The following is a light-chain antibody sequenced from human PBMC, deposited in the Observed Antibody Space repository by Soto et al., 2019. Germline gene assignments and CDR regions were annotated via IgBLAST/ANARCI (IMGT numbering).Light chain of an antibody. V-gene: IGKV1-39*01. J-gene: IGKJ5*01. CDR3: QKYNSGLIT. CDR1: QSIGTF. Sequence: IQMTQSPSSLSASVGDRVSITCRASQSIGTFLNWYQQKPGEAPNLLIHTSFTLYSGVPSRFSGTGSGTDFTLTISSLQPEDVAIYYCQKYNSGLITFGQGTRLEIK. CDR2: TSF.